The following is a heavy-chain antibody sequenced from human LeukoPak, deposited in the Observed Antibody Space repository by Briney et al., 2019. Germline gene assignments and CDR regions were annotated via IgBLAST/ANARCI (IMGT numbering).Heavy chain of an antibody. J-gene: IGHJ4*02. CDR2: INPSGGTT. Sequence: ASLKVSCKASGYTFTSYYMHWVRQAPGQGLEWMGIINPSGGTTNYAQKFQGRGTMTRDTSTSTDYLELTSLRSEDTAVYYCARDSGDWTVDYWGQGTLVTVSS. CDR3: ARDSGDWTVDY. CDR1: GYTFTSYY. D-gene: IGHD2-21*02. V-gene: IGHV1-46*01.